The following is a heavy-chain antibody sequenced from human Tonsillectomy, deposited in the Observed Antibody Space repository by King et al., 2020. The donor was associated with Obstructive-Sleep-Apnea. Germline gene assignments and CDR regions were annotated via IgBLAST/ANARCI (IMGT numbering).Heavy chain of an antibody. Sequence: LQLQESGPGLVKPSETLSLTCTVSGGSISSSSYYWGWIRQPPGKGLEWIGSIYYSGSTYYNPSLKSRVTISVDTSKNQFSLKLSSVTAADTAVYYCARDLADYGSGSYYLTFHFGYWGQGTLVTVSS. CDR3: ARDLADYGSGSYYLTFHFGY. V-gene: IGHV4-39*07. J-gene: IGHJ4*02. CDR1: GGSISSSSYY. D-gene: IGHD3-10*01. CDR2: IYYSGST.